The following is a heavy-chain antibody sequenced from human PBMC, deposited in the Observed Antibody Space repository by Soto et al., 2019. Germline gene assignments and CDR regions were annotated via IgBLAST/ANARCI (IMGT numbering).Heavy chain of an antibody. Sequence: HPGGSLRLSCAASGFTFSSYEMNWVRQAPGKGLEWVSYISSSGSTIYYADSVKGRFTISRDNAKNSLYLQMNSLRAEDTAVYYCARDARPGAQGPWLAQRRNWFDPWGQGTLVTVSS. V-gene: IGHV3-48*03. D-gene: IGHD6-19*01. CDR1: GFTFSSYE. CDR2: ISSSGSTI. CDR3: ARDARPGAQGPWLAQRRNWFDP. J-gene: IGHJ5*02.